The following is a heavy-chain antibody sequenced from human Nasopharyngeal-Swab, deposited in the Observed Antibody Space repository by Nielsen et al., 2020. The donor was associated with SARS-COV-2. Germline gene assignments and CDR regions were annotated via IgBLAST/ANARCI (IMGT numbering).Heavy chain of an antibody. D-gene: IGHD2-2*01. Sequence: SVKVSCKASGGTFSSYAISWVRQAPGQGLEWMGGIIPIFGTANYAQKFQGRVTITADKSTSTDYMELSSLRSEDTGVYYCARGIPPADGPYYYYYMDVWGKGTTVTVSS. CDR3: ARGIPPADGPYYYYYMDV. V-gene: IGHV1-69*06. CDR1: GGTFSSYA. J-gene: IGHJ6*03. CDR2: IIPIFGTA.